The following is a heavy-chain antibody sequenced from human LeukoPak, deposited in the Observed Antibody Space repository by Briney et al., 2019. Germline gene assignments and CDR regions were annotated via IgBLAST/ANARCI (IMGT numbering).Heavy chain of an antibody. CDR3: AKEGGVWGSYRQHY. V-gene: IGHV3-23*01. Sequence: PGGSLRLSCAASGFTFSSYAMSWVRQAPGKGLEWVSAISGSGGSTYYADSVKGRFTIPRDNSKNTLYLQMYSLRAEDTAVYYCAKEGGVWGSYRQHYWGQGTLVTVSS. CDR1: GFTFSSYA. J-gene: IGHJ4*02. CDR2: ISGSGGST. D-gene: IGHD3-16*02.